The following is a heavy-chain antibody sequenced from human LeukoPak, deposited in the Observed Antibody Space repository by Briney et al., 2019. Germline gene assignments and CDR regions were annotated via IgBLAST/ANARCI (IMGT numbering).Heavy chain of an antibody. J-gene: IGHJ4*02. V-gene: IGHV3-30*18. CDR3: AKVGSGDYGY. CDR2: ISYDGSNK. Sequence: PGGSLRLSCSASGFTVSSNYMSWVRQAPGKGLEWVAVISYDGSNKYYADSVKGRFTISRDNSKNTLYLQMNSLRAEDTAVYYCAKVGSGDYGYWGQGTLVTVSS. D-gene: IGHD4-17*01. CDR1: GFTVSSNY.